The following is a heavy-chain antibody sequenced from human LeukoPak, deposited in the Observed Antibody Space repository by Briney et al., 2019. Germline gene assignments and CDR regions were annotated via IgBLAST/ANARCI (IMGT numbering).Heavy chain of an antibody. V-gene: IGHV3-53*01. D-gene: IGHD3-10*01. J-gene: IGHJ4*02. CDR2: IYSGGST. CDR3: ARDTMVRGVITFEY. CDR1: GFTVSSNY. Sequence: PGGSLRLSCAASGFTVSSNYMSWVRQAPGKGLEWVSVIYSGGSTYYADSVKGRFTISRDNSKNTLYLQMNSLRAEDTAVYYCARDTMVRGVITFEYWGQGTLVTVSS.